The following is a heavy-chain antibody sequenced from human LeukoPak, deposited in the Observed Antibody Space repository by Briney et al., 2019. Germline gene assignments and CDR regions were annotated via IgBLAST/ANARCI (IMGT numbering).Heavy chain of an antibody. V-gene: IGHV1-69*13. J-gene: IGHJ4*02. CDR2: IIPIFGTA. D-gene: IGHD3-22*01. Sequence: SVKVSCKASRGTFSSYAISWVRQAPGQGLEWMGGIIPIFGTANYAQKFQGRVTITADESTSTAYMELSSLRSEDTAVYYRARIGSGYLYYFDYWGQGTLVTVSS. CDR1: RGTFSSYA. CDR3: ARIGSGYLYYFDY.